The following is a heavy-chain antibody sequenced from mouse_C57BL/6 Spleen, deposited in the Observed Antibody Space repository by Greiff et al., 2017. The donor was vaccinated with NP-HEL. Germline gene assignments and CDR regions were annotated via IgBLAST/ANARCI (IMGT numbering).Heavy chain of an antibody. CDR3: ATDYDGRPFAY. V-gene: IGHV5-17*01. CDR2: ISSGSSTI. CDR1: GFTFSDYG. Sequence: VQLKESGGGLVKPGGSLKLSCAASGFTFSDYGMHWVRQAPEKGLEWVAYISSGSSTIYYADTVKGRFTISRDNAKNTLLLQMTSLRSEDTAMYYCATDYDGRPFAYWGQGTLVTVSA. D-gene: IGHD2-4*01. J-gene: IGHJ3*01.